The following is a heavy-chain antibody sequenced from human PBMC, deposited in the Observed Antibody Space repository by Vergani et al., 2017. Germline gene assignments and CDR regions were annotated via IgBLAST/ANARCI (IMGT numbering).Heavy chain of an antibody. CDR3: ARYRGNYDYFDS. V-gene: IGHV3-11*01. CDR2: TSSTGSSI. Sequence: QVQLVESGGGLVKPGGSLRLSCAASGFTFRDHYMSWIRQAPGKGLEWVSYTSSTGSSISYAHSVKGRFTISRDNAKDSVFLQMNSLRAEDTAVYYCARYRGNYDYFDSWGQGTLVTVS. J-gene: IGHJ4*02. CDR1: GFTFRDHY. D-gene: IGHD1-26*01.